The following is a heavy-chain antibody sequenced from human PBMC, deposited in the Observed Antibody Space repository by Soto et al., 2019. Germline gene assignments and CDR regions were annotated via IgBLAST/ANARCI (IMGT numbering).Heavy chain of an antibody. D-gene: IGHD6-19*01. CDR3: AKVGGYSSGWYSDY. CDR1: GFTFSSYE. CDR2: ISSSGSTI. V-gene: IGHV3-48*03. Sequence: EVQLVESGGGLVQPGGSLRLSCAASGFTFSSYEMNWVRQAPGKGLEWVSYISSSGSTIYYADSVKGRFTISRDNSKNTLYLQMNSLRAEDTAVYYCAKVGGYSSGWYSDYWGQGTLVTVSS. J-gene: IGHJ4*02.